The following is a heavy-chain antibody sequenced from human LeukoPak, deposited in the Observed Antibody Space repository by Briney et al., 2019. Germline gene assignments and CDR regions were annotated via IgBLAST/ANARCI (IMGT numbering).Heavy chain of an antibody. CDR1: GFTFDDYA. Sequence: GRSLRLSCAASGFTFDDYAMHWVRQAPGKGLEWVSGISWNSGSIGYADSVKGRFTISRDNAKNSLYLQMNSLRAEDTALYYCAKARFGELSYGMDVWGQGTTVTVSS. CDR2: ISWNSGSI. D-gene: IGHD3-10*01. CDR3: AKARFGELSYGMDV. V-gene: IGHV3-9*01. J-gene: IGHJ6*02.